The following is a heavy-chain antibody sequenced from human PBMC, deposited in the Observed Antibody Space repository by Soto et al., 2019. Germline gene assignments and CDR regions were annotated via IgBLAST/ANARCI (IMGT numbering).Heavy chain of an antibody. J-gene: IGHJ4*02. V-gene: IGHV3-7*01. D-gene: IGHD2-2*01. CDR1: GFTFSSYW. CDR3: ASPPCSSTSCQINGIGY. Sequence: ESGGGLVQPGGSLRLSCAASGFTFSSYWMSWVRQAPGKGLEWVANIKQDGSEKYYVDSVKGRFTISRDNAKNSLYLQMNSLRAEDTAVYYCASPPCSSTSCQINGIGYWGQGTLVTVSS. CDR2: IKQDGSEK.